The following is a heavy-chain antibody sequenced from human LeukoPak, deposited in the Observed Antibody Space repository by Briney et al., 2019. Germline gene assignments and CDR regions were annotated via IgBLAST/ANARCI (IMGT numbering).Heavy chain of an antibody. V-gene: IGHV3-30*03. CDR2: ISYDGSNK. CDR1: GFTFSSYG. CDR3: AQKTPGTHPFDF. J-gene: IGHJ4*02. D-gene: IGHD1-1*01. Sequence: GGSLRLSCAASGFTFSSYGMHWVRQAPGKGLEWVAVISYDGSNKYYADSVKGRFTISRDNSKNTLYLQMNSLRAEDTAVYYCAQKTPGTHPFDFWGQGTLVTVSP.